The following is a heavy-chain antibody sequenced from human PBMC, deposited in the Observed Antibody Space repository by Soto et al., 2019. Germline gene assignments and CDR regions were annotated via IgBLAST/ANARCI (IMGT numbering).Heavy chain of an antibody. D-gene: IGHD3-22*01. V-gene: IGHV2-5*02. J-gene: IGHJ4*02. CDR1: GFSLSTSGVG. Sequence: SGPTLVNPTQTLTLTCTFSGFSLSTSGVGVGWIRQPPGKALEWLALIYWDDDKRYSPSLKSRLTITKDTSKNQVVLTMTNMDPVDTATYYCAPLTYHYDSSGDHLDYWGQGTLVTVSS. CDR3: APLTYHYDSSGDHLDY. CDR2: IYWDDDK.